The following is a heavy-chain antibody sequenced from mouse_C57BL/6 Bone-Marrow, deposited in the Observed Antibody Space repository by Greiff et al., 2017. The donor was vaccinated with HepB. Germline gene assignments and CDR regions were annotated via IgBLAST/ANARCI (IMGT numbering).Heavy chain of an antibody. CDR2: ISDGGSYT. Sequence: EVQGVESGGGLVKPGGSLKLSCAASGFTFSSYAMSWVRQTPEKRLEWVATISDGGSYTYYPDNVKGRFTISRDNAKNNLYLQMSHLKSEDTAMYYCAREGPSYWGQGTLVTVSA. CDR3: AREGPSY. J-gene: IGHJ3*01. CDR1: GFTFSSYA. V-gene: IGHV5-4*01.